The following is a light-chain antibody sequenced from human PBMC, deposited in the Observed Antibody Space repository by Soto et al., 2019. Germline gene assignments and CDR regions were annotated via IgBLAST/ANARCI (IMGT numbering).Light chain of an antibody. CDR1: QGISTF. J-gene: IGKJ1*01. CDR3: QHYNSYSEA. CDR2: KAS. Sequence: DIQLTQSPSFLSASVGDRVTITCRASQGISTFLAWYQQHPGKAPKLLIYKASTLKSGVPSRFSGSGSGTEFTLTISSLQPDDFATYYCQHYNSYSEAFGQGTKVDIK. V-gene: IGKV1-5*03.